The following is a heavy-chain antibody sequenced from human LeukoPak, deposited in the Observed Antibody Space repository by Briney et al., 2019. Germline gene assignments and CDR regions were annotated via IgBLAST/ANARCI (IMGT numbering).Heavy chain of an antibody. CDR2: NSWDGGGT. J-gene: IGHJ3*01. CDR3: ARGSGSYPYDAFNV. D-gene: IGHD3-10*01. Sequence: GGSLRLSCAGSGFNFDDFAMHWVRQAPGKGLEWFSLNSWDGGGTYYADSVKGRFTISRDNSKDSLYLQMNSLRDEDTALYYCARGSGSYPYDAFNVWGQGTMVTVSS. CDR1: GFNFDDFA. V-gene: IGHV3-43D*03.